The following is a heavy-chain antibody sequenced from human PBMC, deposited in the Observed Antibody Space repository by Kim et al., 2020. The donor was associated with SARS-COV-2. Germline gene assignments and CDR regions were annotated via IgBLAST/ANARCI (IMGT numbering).Heavy chain of an antibody. Sequence: GGSLRLSCAASGFTFSSYAMSWVRQAPGKGLEWVSVISGSGDSPYNADSVKGRFTISRDNSKNTLYLQMNSLRAEDTAVYYCAKGNGFVHDFFDYWGQGTLVTVSS. J-gene: IGHJ4*02. D-gene: IGHD2-8*01. CDR3: AKGNGFVHDFFDY. CDR2: ISGSGDSP. CDR1: GFTFSSYA. V-gene: IGHV3-23*01.